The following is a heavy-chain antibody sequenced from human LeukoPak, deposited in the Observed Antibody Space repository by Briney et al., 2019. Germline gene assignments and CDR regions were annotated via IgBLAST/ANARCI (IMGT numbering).Heavy chain of an antibody. D-gene: IGHD4-11*01. V-gene: IGHV3-74*01. CDR1: GFTFSSFW. CDR2: INSDGSST. J-gene: IGHJ4*02. CDR3: WNTVTTGDY. Sequence: GGSLRLSCAASGFTFSSFWMHWVRQAPGKGLVWVSRINSDGSSTSYADSVKGRFTISRDNAKNTLYLQMNSLRAEDTAVYYCWNTVTTGDYWGQGTLVTVSS.